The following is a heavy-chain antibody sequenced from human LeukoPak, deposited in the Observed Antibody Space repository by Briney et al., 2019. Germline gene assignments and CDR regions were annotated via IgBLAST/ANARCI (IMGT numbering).Heavy chain of an antibody. Sequence: GGSLRLSCATSGFTFNTHGMHWVRQAPGKGLEWVAFIRNDGSNEYYGDSVKGRFTISRDNSKNTLYLQMNSLRDEDTAVYYCAREYSSSSGSVSDYWGQGTLVTVSS. CDR3: AREYSSSSGSVSDY. CDR1: GFTFNTHG. V-gene: IGHV3-30*02. D-gene: IGHD6-6*01. J-gene: IGHJ4*02. CDR2: IRNDGSNE.